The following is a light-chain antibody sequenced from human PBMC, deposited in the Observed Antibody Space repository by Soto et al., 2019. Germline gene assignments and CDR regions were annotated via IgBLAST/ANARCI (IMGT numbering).Light chain of an antibody. CDR3: CSYAGSSTFYV. Sequence: VLAQPASVSGSPGQSVAISCTRTSSDVGSYNLVSWYQQHPGKAPKLMIYEVSKRPSGVSNRFSGSKSGNTASLTISGLQAEDEADYYCCSYAGSSTFYVFGTGTKVTVL. V-gene: IGLV2-23*02. CDR2: EVS. J-gene: IGLJ1*01. CDR1: SSDVGSYNL.